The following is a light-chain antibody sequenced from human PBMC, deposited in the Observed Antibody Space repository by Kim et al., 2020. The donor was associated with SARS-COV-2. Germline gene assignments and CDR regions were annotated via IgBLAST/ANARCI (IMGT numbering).Light chain of an antibody. CDR2: GKD. J-gene: IGLJ2*01. Sequence: SSELTQDPAVSVALGQTVRITCQGDSLRSYYATWYQQKSGQAPVLVFYGKDKRPSGVPDRFSGSSSGNTASLTITGAQAADEADYYCKSRDSRRGKVVFGGGTKLTVL. CDR1: SLRSYY. CDR3: KSRDSRRGKVV. V-gene: IGLV3-19*01.